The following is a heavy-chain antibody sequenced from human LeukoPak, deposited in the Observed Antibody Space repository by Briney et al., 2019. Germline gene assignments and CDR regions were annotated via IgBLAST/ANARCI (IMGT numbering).Heavy chain of an antibody. CDR2: ISSSSSYI. J-gene: IGHJ4*02. V-gene: IGHV3-21*04. Sequence: GGSLRLSCAASGFTFSSYSMNWVRQAPGKGLEWVSSISSSSSYIYYADSVKGRFTISRDNAKNSLYLQMNSLRVEDTAVYSCAKGGTIYPYYFDYWGQGTLVTVSS. CDR1: GFTFSSYS. CDR3: AKGGTIYPYYFDY. D-gene: IGHD1-1*01.